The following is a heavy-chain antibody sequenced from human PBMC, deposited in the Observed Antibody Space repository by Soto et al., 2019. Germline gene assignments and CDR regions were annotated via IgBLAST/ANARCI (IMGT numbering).Heavy chain of an antibody. CDR1: GFTFSSYA. CDR2: ISGSGGST. V-gene: IGHV3-23*01. J-gene: IGHJ4*02. D-gene: IGHD6-13*01. Sequence: PGGSLRLSCAASGFTFSSYAMSWVRQAPGKGLEWVSAISGSGGSTYYADSVKGRFTISRDNSKNTLYLQMNSLRADDTAIYYCAKGSSSSSWYPDHWGQGTLVTVSS. CDR3: AKGSSSSSWYPDH.